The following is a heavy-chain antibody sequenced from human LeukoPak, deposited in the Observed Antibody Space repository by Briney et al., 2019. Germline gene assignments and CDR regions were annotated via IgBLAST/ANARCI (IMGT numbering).Heavy chain of an antibody. CDR1: GGSFSGYY. Sequence: SETLSLTCAVYGGSFSGYYWSWIRQPPGKGLEWIGEINHSGSTNYNPSLKSRVTISVDTSKNQFSLKLSSVTAADTAVYYCARPYYYDSRIDPWGQGTLVTVSS. V-gene: IGHV4-34*01. CDR3: ARPYYYDSRIDP. J-gene: IGHJ5*02. D-gene: IGHD3-22*01. CDR2: INHSGST.